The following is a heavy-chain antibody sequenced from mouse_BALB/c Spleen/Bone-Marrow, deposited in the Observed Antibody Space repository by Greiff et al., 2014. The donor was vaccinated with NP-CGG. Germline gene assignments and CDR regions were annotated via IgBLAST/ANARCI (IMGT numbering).Heavy chain of an antibody. CDR1: GYTFTSYW. CDR3: ARKGADYEDY. D-gene: IGHD2-4*01. CDR2: INPSNGRT. J-gene: IGHJ2*01. V-gene: IGHV1S81*02. Sequence: QVQLQQSGAELVKPGASVKLSCKASGYTFTSYWMHWVKQRPGQGLEWIGEINPSNGRTNYNEKFKTKATLTVDKSSNTAYMQLSRLTFEDSAVYYCARKGADYEDYWGQGTTLTVSS.